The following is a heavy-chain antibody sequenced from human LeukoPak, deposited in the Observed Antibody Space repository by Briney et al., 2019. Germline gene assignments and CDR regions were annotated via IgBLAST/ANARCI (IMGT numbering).Heavy chain of an antibody. CDR1: GGSFSGYY. D-gene: IGHD3-10*01. V-gene: IGHV4-34*01. CDR3: ARGRVAKMIVRGHWFDP. Sequence: PSETLSLTCAVYGGSFSGYYWSWIRQPPGKGLEWIGEINHGGSTNYNPSLKSRVTISVDTSKNQFSLKLSSVTAADTAVYYCARGRVAKMIVRGHWFDPWGQGTLVTVSS. J-gene: IGHJ5*02. CDR2: INHGGST.